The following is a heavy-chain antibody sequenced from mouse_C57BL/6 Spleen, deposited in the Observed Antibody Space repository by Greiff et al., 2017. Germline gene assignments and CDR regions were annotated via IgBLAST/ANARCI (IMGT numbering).Heavy chain of an antibody. V-gene: IGHV5-9*01. Sequence: EVQRVESGGGLVQPGGSLKLSFAASGFTFSSYTMSWVRQTPEKRLEWVATISGGGGNTYYPDSVKGRFTISRDNAKNTLYLQMSSLRSEDTALYYCARLITTVSYYFDYWGQGTTLTVSS. CDR1: GFTFSSYT. D-gene: IGHD1-2*01. CDR2: ISGGGGNT. CDR3: ARLITTVSYYFDY. J-gene: IGHJ2*01.